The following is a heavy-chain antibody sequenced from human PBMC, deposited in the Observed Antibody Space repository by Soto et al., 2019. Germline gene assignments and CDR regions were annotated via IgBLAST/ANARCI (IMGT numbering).Heavy chain of an antibody. CDR2: INPNSGGT. J-gene: IGHJ6*02. D-gene: IGHD3-22*01. Sequence: GASVKVSCKASGYTFTGYYMHWVRQAPGQGLEWMGWINPNSGGTNYAQKFQGWVTMTRDTSISTAYMELSRLRSDDTAVYYCARDGVYDSSAHHPSLLDYGMDVWGQGTTVTVSS. CDR3: ARDGVYDSSAHHPSLLDYGMDV. CDR1: GYTFTGYY. V-gene: IGHV1-2*04.